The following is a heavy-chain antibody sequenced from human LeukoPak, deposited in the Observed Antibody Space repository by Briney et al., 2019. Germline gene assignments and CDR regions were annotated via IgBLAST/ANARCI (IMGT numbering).Heavy chain of an antibody. J-gene: IGHJ4*02. D-gene: IGHD6-19*01. CDR1: GGSISSYY. CDR2: IYYSGST. Sequence: SETLSLTCTVSGGSISSYYWSWIRQPPGKGLEWIGYIYYSGSTNYNPSLKSRVTISVDTSKNQFSLKLSSVTAADTAVYYCARDRRYGSGWHLFDYWGQGTMVTVSS. V-gene: IGHV4-59*01. CDR3: ARDRRYGSGWHLFDY.